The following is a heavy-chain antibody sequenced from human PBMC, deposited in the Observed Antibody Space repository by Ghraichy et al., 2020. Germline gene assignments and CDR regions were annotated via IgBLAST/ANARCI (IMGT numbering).Heavy chain of an antibody. J-gene: IGHJ6*02. CDR3: ARGSRVLRFYSYDGMDV. V-gene: IGHV3-48*02. Sequence: GGSLRLSCVASGFSFSGYSMHWVRQSPGKGLEWVASITSSGRTKYYADSVQGRFTISRDNVQNSMYLQMNSLRDEDTAVYYCARGSRVLRFYSYDGMDVCGQGTPVTVSS. CDR2: ITSSGRTK. D-gene: IGHD2-8*01. CDR1: GFSFSGYS.